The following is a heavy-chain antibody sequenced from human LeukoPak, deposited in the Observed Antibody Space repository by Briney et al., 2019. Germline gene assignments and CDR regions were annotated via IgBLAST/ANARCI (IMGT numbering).Heavy chain of an antibody. CDR3: ARNEAA. Sequence: SGRSLRLSCAASGFIFSSYSMNWVRQAPGKGLEWVACITDDGRKTFHADSVNGRFTSSRDDSKNTIYLQMSSLTPEDTAVYYCARNEAAWGQGTMVTVSS. CDR2: ITDDGRKT. CDR1: GFIFSSYS. V-gene: IGHV3-30*04. D-gene: IGHD6-25*01. J-gene: IGHJ3*01.